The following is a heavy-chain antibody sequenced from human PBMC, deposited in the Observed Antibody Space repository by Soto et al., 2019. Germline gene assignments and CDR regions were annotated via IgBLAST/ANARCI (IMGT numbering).Heavy chain of an antibody. CDR1: GYTFTSYG. CDR3: ARASGTRDSTPYRFAY. J-gene: IGHJ4*02. V-gene: IGHV1-18*01. D-gene: IGHD3-10*01. CDR2: ISAYNGNT. Sequence: QVQLVQSGAEVKKPGASVKVSCKASGYTFTSYGISWVRQAPGQGLEWMGWISAYNGNTNYAQKLQGRVTMTTDTSTSTAYMELRSLRSVDTAAYYCARASGTRDSTPYRFAYWGQGTLVTVSS.